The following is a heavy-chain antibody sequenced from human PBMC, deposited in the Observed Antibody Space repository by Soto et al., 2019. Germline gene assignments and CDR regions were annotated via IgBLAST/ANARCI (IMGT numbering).Heavy chain of an antibody. D-gene: IGHD7-27*01. CDR1: GDSISTDY. Sequence: QVHLQESGPGLVKPSETLSLTCTVSGDSISTDYWSWIRHSPGEGLEWIGFIYYGGSTNYNPSFKSRFTIPVDTPKNQFSLKLISVTAADTAVYYWAKNWSWGSFVHSGQGNLVTVSS. V-gene: IGHV4-59*08. CDR3: AKNWSWGSFVH. CDR2: IYYGGST. J-gene: IGHJ4*02.